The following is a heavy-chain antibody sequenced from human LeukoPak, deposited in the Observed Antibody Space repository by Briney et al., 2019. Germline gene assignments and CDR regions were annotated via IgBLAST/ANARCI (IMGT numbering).Heavy chain of an antibody. J-gene: IGHJ4*02. Sequence: GGSLRLSCAASGFTFSSYAMHWVRQAPGKGLEWVAVISYDGSNKYYADSVKGRFTISRDNSKNTLYLQMNSLRAEDTAVYYCARDLPDYGGHFDYWGQGTLVTVSS. V-gene: IGHV3-30-3*01. D-gene: IGHD4-23*01. CDR1: GFTFSSYA. CDR2: ISYDGSNK. CDR3: ARDLPDYGGHFDY.